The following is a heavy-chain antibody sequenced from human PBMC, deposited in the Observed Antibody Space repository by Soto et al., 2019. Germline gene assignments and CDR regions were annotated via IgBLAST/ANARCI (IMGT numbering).Heavy chain of an antibody. Sequence: GGSLRLSCAASGFTFGNYAMNWVRRAPGKGLEWISSISDPGTSTYYANSVKGRFSMSRDNSKNTLFLQMNRPRADDTAVYFCAKSLVTPSDAFDLWGRGTLVTVSS. CDR2: ISDPGTST. V-gene: IGHV3-23*01. CDR3: AKSLVTPSDAFDL. CDR1: GFTFGNYA. J-gene: IGHJ3*01. D-gene: IGHD2-21*02.